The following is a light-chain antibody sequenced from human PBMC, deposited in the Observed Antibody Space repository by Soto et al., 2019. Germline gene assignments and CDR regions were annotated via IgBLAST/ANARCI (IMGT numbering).Light chain of an antibody. J-gene: IGKJ1*01. Sequence: EIVLTQCPGTLSLSPGERATLSCRASQTVTRSYLAWYQQKPGQAPRLLIYGASTRATGIPARFSGSGSGTDFTLTISRLEPEDFAVYYCQQCGSSPPVTFGQGTKVDIK. V-gene: IGKV3-20*01. CDR2: GAS. CDR1: QTVTRSY. CDR3: QQCGSSPPVT.